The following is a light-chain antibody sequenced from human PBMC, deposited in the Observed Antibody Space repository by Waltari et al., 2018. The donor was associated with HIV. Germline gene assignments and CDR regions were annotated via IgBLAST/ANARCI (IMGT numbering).Light chain of an antibody. J-gene: IGLJ2*01. CDR2: EDS. CDR1: ALPKKY. CDR3: YSIDSSGNHRV. V-gene: IGLV3-10*01. Sequence: SYELTQPPSVSVSPGQTARITCSGDALPKKYAYWYQRKSGQAPVLVIYEDSKRPSGIPERFSGSRSGTMATLTISGAQVEDEADYYGYSIDSSGNHRVFGGGTKLTVL.